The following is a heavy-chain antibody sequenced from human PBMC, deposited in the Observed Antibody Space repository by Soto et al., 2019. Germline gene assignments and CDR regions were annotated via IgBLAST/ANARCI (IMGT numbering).Heavy chain of an antibody. Sequence: EVQLVESGGGLVQPGRSLVLSCTTSGFTFGDYIMIWFRQAPAKGLEWVAFIRSKTYGGTTEYAASVKGRFTISRDDSKSTAYLQMNSLKTEDTAVYYCARVGGAAVGIYFYYMDVWGKGTTVTVSS. V-gene: IGHV3-49*03. J-gene: IGHJ6*03. CDR1: GFTFGDYI. D-gene: IGHD3-16*01. CDR3: ARVGGAAVGIYFYYMDV. CDR2: IRSKTYGGTT.